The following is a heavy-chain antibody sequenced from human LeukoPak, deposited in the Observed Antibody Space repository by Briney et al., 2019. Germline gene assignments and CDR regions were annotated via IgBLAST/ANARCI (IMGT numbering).Heavy chain of an antibody. Sequence: LDTLSLTCIVSGGSLSRSTYYWGWIRQPPGKGLQWIGNIFYSGSTYYNPSLESRLTMSVDTSKNQFSLKLSSVTAADTAEYYCARVITLIAGNWFDPWGQGTLVTVSS. CDR2: IFYSGST. D-gene: IGHD3-22*01. CDR1: GGSLSRSTYY. V-gene: IGHV4-39*01. J-gene: IGHJ5*02. CDR3: ARVITLIAGNWFDP.